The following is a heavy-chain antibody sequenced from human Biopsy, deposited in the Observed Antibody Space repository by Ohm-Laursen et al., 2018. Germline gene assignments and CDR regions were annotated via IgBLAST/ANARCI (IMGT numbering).Heavy chain of an antibody. CDR2: FYSGGSS. D-gene: IGHD5-18*01. CDR1: GDSISNSY. V-gene: IGHV4-4*07. J-gene: IGHJ4*02. CDR3: AKARTLDTAIDFDY. Sequence: TLSLTWIVSGDSISNSYWTWIRQPAGKGLEWIGRFYSGGSSSYNPSLKSRVTMSIDASMNQFSLKLTSVTAADTAVYYCAKARTLDTAIDFDYWGQGTLVTVSS.